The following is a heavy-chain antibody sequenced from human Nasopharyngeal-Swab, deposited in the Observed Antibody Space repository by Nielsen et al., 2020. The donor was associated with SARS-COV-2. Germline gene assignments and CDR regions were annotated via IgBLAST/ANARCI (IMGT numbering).Heavy chain of an antibody. V-gene: IGHV3-9*01. CDR3: AKDKGAGSFDY. Sequence: GGSLRLSCAASGFTFDDYAMYWVRQAPGKELEWVSGISGNSVSIGYSDSVKGRFIISRDNAKNSLYLQMNSLRVEDTALYYCAKDKGAGSFDYWGQGTLVTVSS. J-gene: IGHJ4*02. CDR1: GFTFDDYA. D-gene: IGHD6-13*01. CDR2: ISGNSVSI.